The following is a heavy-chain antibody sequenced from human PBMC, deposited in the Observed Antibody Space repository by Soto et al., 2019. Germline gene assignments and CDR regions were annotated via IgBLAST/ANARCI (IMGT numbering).Heavy chain of an antibody. CDR2: ISSSGSTI. CDR1: GFTFSDYY. V-gene: IGHV3-11*01. Sequence: GSLRLSCAASGFTFSDYYMSWIRQAPGKGLEWVSYISSSGSTIYYADSVKGRFTISRDNAKNSLYLQMNSLRAEDTAVYYCARVGDSGYDDAFDIWGQGTMVTVSS. J-gene: IGHJ3*02. CDR3: ARVGDSGYDDAFDI. D-gene: IGHD5-12*01.